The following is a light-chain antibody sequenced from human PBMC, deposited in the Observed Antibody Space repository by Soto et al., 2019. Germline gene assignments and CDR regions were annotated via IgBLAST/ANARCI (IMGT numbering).Light chain of an antibody. CDR3: QQDGISFT. CDR1: QSVSRSY. Sequence: EIVLTQSPGTLSLSPGERATLSCRASQSVSRSYLAWYQQKPGQAPRPLIYGASSRATGIPDMFSGSWSGTDFTLTISRLEPEDGAVYYCQQDGISFTFGPGTKVDIK. V-gene: IGKV3-20*01. J-gene: IGKJ3*01. CDR2: GAS.